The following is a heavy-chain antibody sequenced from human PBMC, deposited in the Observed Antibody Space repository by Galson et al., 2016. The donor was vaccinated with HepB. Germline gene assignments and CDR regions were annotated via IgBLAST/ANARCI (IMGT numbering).Heavy chain of an antibody. J-gene: IGHJ6*02. CDR1: GFTFTYYW. CDR2: INPDGTST. V-gene: IGHV3-74*03. Sequence: SLRLSCAASGFTFTYYWMDWVRQAPGEGLVWVSTINPDGTSTKYADSVKGRFTMSRDNAKYTLHLQMDSLRVDDTAVYYCTKRLSHGMDVWGQGTTVTVSS. CDR3: TKRLSHGMDV.